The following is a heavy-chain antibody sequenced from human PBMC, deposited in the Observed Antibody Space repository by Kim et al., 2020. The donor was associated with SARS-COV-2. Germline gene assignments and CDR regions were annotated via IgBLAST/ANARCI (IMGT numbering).Heavy chain of an antibody. CDR3: ARASGSYYYYYYGMDV. J-gene: IGHJ6*02. V-gene: IGHV3-30*04. Sequence: GGSLRLSCAASGFTFSSYAMHWVRQAPGKGLEWVAVISYDGSNKYYADSVKGRFTISRDNSKNTLYLQMNSLRAEDTAVYYCARASGSYYYYYYGMDVWGQGTTVTVSS. CDR1: GFTFSSYA. D-gene: IGHD1-26*01. CDR2: ISYDGSNK.